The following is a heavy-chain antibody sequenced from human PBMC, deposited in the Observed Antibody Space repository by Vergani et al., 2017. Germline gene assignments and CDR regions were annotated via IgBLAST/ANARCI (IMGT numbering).Heavy chain of an antibody. D-gene: IGHD3-3*01. CDR2: IWYEGSNK. Sequence: QVQLVESGGGVVQPGRSLRLSCAASGFTFSSYGMHWVRQAPGKGLEWVAVIWYEGSNKYYVDSVKGRFTISRDNSKNTLYLQMNSLRAADTAVYYCARDFGAGFFYYGMDVWGQGTTVTVSS. J-gene: IGHJ6*02. V-gene: IGHV3-33*01. CDR3: ARDFGAGFFYYGMDV. CDR1: GFTFSSYG.